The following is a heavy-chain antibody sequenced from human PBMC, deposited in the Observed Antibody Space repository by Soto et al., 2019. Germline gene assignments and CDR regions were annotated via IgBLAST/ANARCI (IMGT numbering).Heavy chain of an antibody. CDR1: GGTFSSYA. CDR2: IIPIFGTA. CDR3: ARKDYYDSGIYYFDY. Sequence: SVKVSCKASGGTFSSYAISWVRQAPGQGLEWMGGIIPIFGTANYAQKFQGRVTITADESTSTAYMELSSLRSEDTAVYYCARKDYYDSGIYYFDYWGQGTLVTVSS. V-gene: IGHV1-69*13. J-gene: IGHJ4*02. D-gene: IGHD3-22*01.